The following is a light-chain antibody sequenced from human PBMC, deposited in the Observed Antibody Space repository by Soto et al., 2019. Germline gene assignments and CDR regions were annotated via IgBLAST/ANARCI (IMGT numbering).Light chain of an antibody. V-gene: IGKV3-20*01. Sequence: EIVLTQSPGTLSLSPGERATLSCRASQSVSSSDLAWYQQKPGQAPRLLIYGASSRATGIPDRFSGSGSGTDFTLTISRLEPEDFAVDYCQSPYTFGQGTKLEIK. CDR2: GAS. J-gene: IGKJ2*01. CDR3: QSPYT. CDR1: QSVSSSD.